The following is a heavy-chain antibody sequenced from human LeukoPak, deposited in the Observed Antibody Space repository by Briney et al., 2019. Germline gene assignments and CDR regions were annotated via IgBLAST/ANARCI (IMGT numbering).Heavy chain of an antibody. Sequence: GGSLRLSCAASGFTFSSYGMHWVRQAPGKGLEWVAVIWYDGSNKYYADSVKGRFTISRDNSKNTLYLQMNSLRAEDTAVYYCARDLAYYYDSSGYPSDYWGQGTLVTVPS. CDR3: ARDLAYYYDSSGYPSDY. V-gene: IGHV3-33*01. J-gene: IGHJ4*02. CDR2: IWYDGSNK. CDR1: GFTFSSYG. D-gene: IGHD3-22*01.